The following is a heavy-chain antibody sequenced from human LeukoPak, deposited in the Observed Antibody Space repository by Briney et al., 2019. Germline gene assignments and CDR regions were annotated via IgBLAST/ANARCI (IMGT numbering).Heavy chain of an antibody. V-gene: IGHV1-2*02. CDR1: GYTFTGYY. D-gene: IGHD5-18*01. Sequence: ASVKVSCKASGYTFTGYYMHWVRQAPGQGLEWMGWINPNSGGTNYAQKFQGRVTMTRDTSISTAYMELSRLRSDDTAVYYCARVGRKWLQLGWSDPWGQGTLVTVSS. CDR2: INPNSGGT. CDR3: ARVGRKWLQLGWSDP. J-gene: IGHJ5*02.